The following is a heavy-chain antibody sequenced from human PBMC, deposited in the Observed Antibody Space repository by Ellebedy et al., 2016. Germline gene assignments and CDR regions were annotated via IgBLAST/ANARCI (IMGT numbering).Heavy chain of an antibody. J-gene: IGHJ4*02. CDR3: ARHNPSFDY. V-gene: IGHV4-39*01. Sequence: GSLRLSCTVSGGSISSSSYYWGWIRQPPGKGLEWIGSIYYSGSTYYNPSLKSRVTISVDTSKNQFSLKLSSVTAADTAVYYCARHNPSFDYWGQGTLVTVSS. CDR1: GGSISSSSYY. CDR2: IYYSGST.